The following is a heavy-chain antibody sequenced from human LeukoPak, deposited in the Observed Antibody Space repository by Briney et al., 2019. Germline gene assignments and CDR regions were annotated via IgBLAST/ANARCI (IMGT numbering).Heavy chain of an antibody. Sequence: SETLPLTCAVYGGSFSGYYWSWIRQPPGKGLEWIGEINHSGSTNYNPSLKSRVTISVDTSKNQFSLKLSSVTAADTAVYYCASRELLFWADFLPRHGLMGLPFDYWGQGTLVTVSS. D-gene: IGHD2-2*01. J-gene: IGHJ4*02. CDR3: ASRELLFWADFLPRHGLMGLPFDY. V-gene: IGHV4-34*01. CDR1: GGSFSGYY. CDR2: INHSGST.